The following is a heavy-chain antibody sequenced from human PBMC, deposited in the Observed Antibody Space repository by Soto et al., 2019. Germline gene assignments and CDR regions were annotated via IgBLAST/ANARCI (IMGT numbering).Heavy chain of an antibody. CDR1: GFTFSSYG. Sequence: PGGSLRLSCAASGFTFSSYGMHWVRQAPGKGVEWVAVIWYDGSNKYYADSVKGRFTISRDNSKNTLYLQMNSLRAEDTAVYYCARDSSDSSGYPDYWGQGTLVTVSS. CDR2: IWYDGSNK. CDR3: ARDSSDSSGYPDY. D-gene: IGHD3-22*01. V-gene: IGHV3-33*01. J-gene: IGHJ4*02.